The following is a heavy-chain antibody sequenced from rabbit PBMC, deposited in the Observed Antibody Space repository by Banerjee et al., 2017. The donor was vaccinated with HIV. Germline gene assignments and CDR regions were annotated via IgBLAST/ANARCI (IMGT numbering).Heavy chain of an antibody. D-gene: IGHD8-1*01. V-gene: IGHV1S40*01. CDR1: GFSFSSSYF. CDR3: ARDFPGYAGSSPFNL. CDR2: IYTGSGST. Sequence: QSLEESGGGLVQPEGSLTLTCTASGFSFSSSYFMCWVRQAPGKGLEWIGCIYTGSGSTYYASWARGRFTISKTSSTTVTLQMTSLTAADTATYFCARDFPGYAGSSPFNLWGPGTLVTVS. J-gene: IGHJ4*01.